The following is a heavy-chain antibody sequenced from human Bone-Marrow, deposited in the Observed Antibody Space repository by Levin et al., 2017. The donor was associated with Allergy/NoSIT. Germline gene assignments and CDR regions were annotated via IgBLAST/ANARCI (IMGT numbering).Heavy chain of an antibody. CDR2: ISGSGGST. J-gene: IGHJ4*02. D-gene: IGHD1-7*01. CDR1: GFTFISYA. Sequence: GGSLRLSCSASGFTFISYAMSWVRQAPGKGLEWVSAISGSGGSTHYADSLKGRFTISRDNSGNMLYLQMNSLRVEDTAVYYCAKVRRANWNYVGFDDWGQGTLVTVSS. CDR3: AKVRRANWNYVGFDD. V-gene: IGHV3-23*01.